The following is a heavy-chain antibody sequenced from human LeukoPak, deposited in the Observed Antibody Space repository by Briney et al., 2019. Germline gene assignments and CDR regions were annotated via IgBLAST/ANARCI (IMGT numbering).Heavy chain of an antibody. V-gene: IGHV4-59*08. CDR1: RGSMNNFF. CDR3: ARREYASGSYDS. J-gene: IGHJ5*01. CDR2: IYYSGAT. D-gene: IGHD1-26*01. Sequence: SETLSLTCTVSRGSMNNFFWSWIRQPPGKGLEWIGYIYYSGATTYNPSLKSRVTILVDTSNNQFSLRLNSVTAADTAVYYCARREYASGSYDSWGRGTLVTVSS.